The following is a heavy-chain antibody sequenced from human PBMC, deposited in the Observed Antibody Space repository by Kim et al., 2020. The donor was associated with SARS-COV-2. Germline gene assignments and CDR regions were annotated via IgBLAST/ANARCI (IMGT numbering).Heavy chain of an antibody. CDR3: AKDSSSSWYSNWFDP. CDR2: ISWNSGSI. V-gene: IGHV3-9*01. Sequence: GGSLRLSCAASGFTFDDYAMHWVRQAPGKGLEWVSGISWNSGSIGYADSVNGRFTISRDNAKNSLYLQMNSLRAEDTALYYCAKDSSSSWYSNWFDPWGQGTLVTVSS. CDR1: GFTFDDYA. J-gene: IGHJ5*02. D-gene: IGHD6-13*01.